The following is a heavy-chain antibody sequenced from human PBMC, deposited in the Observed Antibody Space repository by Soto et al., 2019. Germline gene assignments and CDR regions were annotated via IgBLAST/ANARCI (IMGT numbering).Heavy chain of an antibody. V-gene: IGHV2-5*02. CDR1: GFSLSTSGVG. D-gene: IGHD7-27*01. CDR3: AHHRLSGEIFDY. Sequence: QITLKESGPTLVKPTQTLTLTCTFSGFSLSTSGVGVGWIRQPPGKALEWLALIYWDDDKRYNPSLKSKLTTTKDTSKNQVVLTITNMAPVDTATYCCAHHRLSGEIFDYWGQGTLVTVSS. CDR2: IYWDDDK. J-gene: IGHJ4*02.